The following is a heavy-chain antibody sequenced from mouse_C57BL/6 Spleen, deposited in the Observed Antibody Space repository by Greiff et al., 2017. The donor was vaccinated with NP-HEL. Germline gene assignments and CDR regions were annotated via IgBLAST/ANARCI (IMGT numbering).Heavy chain of an antibody. V-gene: IGHV1-59*01. CDR1: GYTFTSYW. Sequence: QVQLKQPGAELVRPGTSVKLSCKASGYTFTSYWMHWVKQRPGQGLAWIGVIDPSDSYTNYNQKFKGKATLTVDTSSSTAYMQLSSLTSEDSAVYYCARITTGGFAYWGQGTLVTVSA. CDR2: IDPSDSYT. J-gene: IGHJ3*01. D-gene: IGHD1-1*01. CDR3: ARITTGGFAY.